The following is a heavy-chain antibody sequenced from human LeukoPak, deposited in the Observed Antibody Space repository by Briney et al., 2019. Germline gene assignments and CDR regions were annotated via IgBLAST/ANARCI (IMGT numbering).Heavy chain of an antibody. J-gene: IGHJ5*02. CDR3: ARVLRYFDWPTRFDP. CDR1: GYTFTSYG. D-gene: IGHD3-9*01. CDR2: ISAYNGNT. Sequence: ASVKVSCKASGYTFTSYGISWVRQAPGQGLEWMGWISAYNGNTNYAQKLQGRVTMTTDTSTSTAYMELRSLRSDDTAVHYCARVLRYFDWPTRFDPWGQGTLVTVSS. V-gene: IGHV1-18*01.